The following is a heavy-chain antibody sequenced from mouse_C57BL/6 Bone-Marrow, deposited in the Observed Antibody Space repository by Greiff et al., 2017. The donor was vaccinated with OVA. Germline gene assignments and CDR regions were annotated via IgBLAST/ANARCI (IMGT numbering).Heavy chain of an antibody. CDR3: AREDYGSSYGY. D-gene: IGHD1-1*01. CDR1: GYAFSSSW. Sequence: QVQLQQSGPELVKPGASVKISCKASGYAFSSSWMNWVKQRPGKGLEWIGRIYPGDGDTNYKGKFKGKATLTADKSSSTAYMQLSSLTSEDSAVYFCAREDYGSSYGYWGQGTTLTVSS. V-gene: IGHV1-82*01. CDR2: IYPGDGDT. J-gene: IGHJ2*01.